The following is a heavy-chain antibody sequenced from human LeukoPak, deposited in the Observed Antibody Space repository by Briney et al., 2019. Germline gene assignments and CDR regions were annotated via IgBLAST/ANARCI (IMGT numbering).Heavy chain of an antibody. CDR2: IYTSGTT. Sequence: SETLSLTCTVSGDSISSGSYYWSWIRQPAGKGLEWIGHIYTSGTTNYNPSLKSRVTMSVDTSKNQFSLKLSSVTAADTAVYYCARVRGNVAGHQYYFDYWGQGTLVTVSS. V-gene: IGHV4-61*09. CDR1: GDSISSGSYY. J-gene: IGHJ4*02. D-gene: IGHD4-23*01. CDR3: ARVRGNVAGHQYYFDY.